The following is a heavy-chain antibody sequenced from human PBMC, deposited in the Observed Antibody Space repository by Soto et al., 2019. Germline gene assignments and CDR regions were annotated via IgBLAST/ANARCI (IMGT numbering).Heavy chain of an antibody. CDR1: GFTFSSYD. CDR3: ARGLYSSSWFTSAGGYYYYGMDV. V-gene: IGHV3-13*01. CDR2: IGTAGDT. D-gene: IGHD6-13*01. Sequence: GGSLRLSCAASGFTFSSYDMHWVRQATGKGLEWVSAIGTAGDTYYPGSVKGRFTISRENAKNSLYLQMNSLRAGDTAVYYCARGLYSSSWFTSAGGYYYYGMDVWGQGTTVTVSS. J-gene: IGHJ6*02.